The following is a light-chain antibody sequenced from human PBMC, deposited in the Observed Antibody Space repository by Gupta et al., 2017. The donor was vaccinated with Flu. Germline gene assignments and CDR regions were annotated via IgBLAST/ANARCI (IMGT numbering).Light chain of an antibody. J-gene: IGKJ5*01. CDR1: QSVSNNF. CDR3: QQDGSSPTT. Sequence: EIVLTQSPGTLSLSPGERAILSCRASQSVSNNFLAWYQQKPGQAPRPLMFGASRKSTGVPDRFSGSGSGTDFTLTISRLEPEDFAVYYCQQDGSSPTTFGQGTRLEIK. V-gene: IGKV3-20*01. CDR2: GAS.